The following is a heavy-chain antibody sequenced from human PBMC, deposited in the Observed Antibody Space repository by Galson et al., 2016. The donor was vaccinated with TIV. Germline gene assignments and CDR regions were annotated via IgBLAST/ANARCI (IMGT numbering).Heavy chain of an antibody. CDR3: ARDRRFCGNNCYLHYYYGMDV. V-gene: IGHV3-66*02. CDR1: GFLVSNNY. D-gene: IGHD4-23*01. Sequence: RLSCAPSGFLVSNNYMTWVRQAPGKGLEWVSIIYNDGATYYADSVRGRFIISRDNSKNTLYLQMNSLRPDDTAVYFCARDRRFCGNNCYLHYYYGMDVWGQGTTVTVS. CDR2: IYNDGAT. J-gene: IGHJ6*02.